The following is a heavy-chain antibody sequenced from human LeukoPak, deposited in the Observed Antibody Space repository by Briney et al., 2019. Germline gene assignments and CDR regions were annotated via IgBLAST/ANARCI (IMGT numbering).Heavy chain of an antibody. J-gene: IGHJ6*02. CDR1: GGSIANKW. CDR2: INHSGST. Sequence: SETLSLTCVVSGGSIANKWCSWLRQPPGKGLEWIGEINHSGSTNYNPSLKSRVTISVDTSKNQFSLKLSSVTAADTAVYYCARGVPMDVWGQGTTVTVSS. V-gene: IGHV4-34*01. CDR3: ARGVPMDV.